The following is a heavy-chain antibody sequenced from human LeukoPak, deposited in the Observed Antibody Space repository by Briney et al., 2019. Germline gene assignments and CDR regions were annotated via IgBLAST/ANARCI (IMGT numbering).Heavy chain of an antibody. V-gene: IGHV3-9*01. J-gene: IGHJ6*03. CDR3: VKGHCSSSSCFPNYYYYMDV. CDR2: ISWNSGSI. D-gene: IGHD2-15*01. Sequence: GRSLRLSCAGSGFTFDEHAMHWVRQAPGKGLEWVSGISWNSGSIAYADSVKGRFTISRDNAKDLLFLQMSSLRAADTALYYCVKGHCSSSSCFPNYYYYMDVWGTGTTVTVSS. CDR1: GFTFDEHA.